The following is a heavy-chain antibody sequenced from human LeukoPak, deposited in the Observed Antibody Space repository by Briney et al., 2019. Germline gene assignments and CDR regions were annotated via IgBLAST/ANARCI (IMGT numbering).Heavy chain of an antibody. CDR1: GGSISSYY. CDR2: IYYSGST. V-gene: IGHV4-59*01. D-gene: IGHD1-1*01. CDR3: ARGRYKSDY. J-gene: IGHJ4*02. Sequence: SETLSLTCTASGGSISSYYWSWIRQPPGKGLEWIGYIYYSGSTNYNPSLKSRVTISVDTSKNQFSLKLSSVTAADTAVYYCARGRYKSDYWGQGTLVTVSS.